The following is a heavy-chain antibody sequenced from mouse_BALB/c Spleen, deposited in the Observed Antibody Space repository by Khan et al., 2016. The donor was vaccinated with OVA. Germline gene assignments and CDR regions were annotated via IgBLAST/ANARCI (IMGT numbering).Heavy chain of an antibody. CDR3: ARDRYDYFDY. V-gene: IGHV9-2-1*01. Sequence: QIQLVQSGPELKKPGETVKISCKASGYTFTDYSMHWVKQAPGKGLKWMGWINTETGEPTYADDFKGRFAFSLETSASSAYLQINNLKNEDTATYFCARDRYDYFDYWGQGTTLTVSS. D-gene: IGHD2-14*01. CDR2: INTETGEP. J-gene: IGHJ2*01. CDR1: GYTFTDYS.